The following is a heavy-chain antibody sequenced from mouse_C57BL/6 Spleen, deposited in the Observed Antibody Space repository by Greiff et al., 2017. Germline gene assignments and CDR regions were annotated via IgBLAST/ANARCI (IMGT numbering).Heavy chain of an antibody. Sequence: EVQLQESGPELVKPGASVKISCKASGYSFTDYNMNWVKQSNGKSLEWIGVINPNYGTTSYNQKFKGKATLTVDQSSSTAYMQLNSLTSEDSAVYYCARGDLYDGYYGAMDYWGQGTSVTVSS. CDR3: ARGDLYDGYYGAMDY. V-gene: IGHV1-39*01. D-gene: IGHD2-3*01. J-gene: IGHJ4*01. CDR1: GYSFTDYN. CDR2: INPNYGTT.